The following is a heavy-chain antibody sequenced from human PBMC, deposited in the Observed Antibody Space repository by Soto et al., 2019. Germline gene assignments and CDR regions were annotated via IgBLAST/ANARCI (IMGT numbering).Heavy chain of an antibody. CDR2: IGPETGAT. D-gene: IGHD1-26*01. CDR3: GRGRSGQIVVFY. V-gene: IGHV1-2*02. J-gene: IGHJ4*02. CDR1: GYTFTGHY. Sequence: ASVKVSCKASGYTFTGHYIRWVRQAPEQGPEWMGEIGPETGATRYAQKFQGRVTMTRDMSITTVYMELNNLSPDDTAVYYCGRGRSGQIVVFYWGQGTPVTVSS.